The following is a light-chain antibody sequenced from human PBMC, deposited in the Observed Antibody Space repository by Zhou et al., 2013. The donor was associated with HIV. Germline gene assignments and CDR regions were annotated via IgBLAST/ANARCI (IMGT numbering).Light chain of an antibody. CDR2: SAS. Sequence: DIPMTQSPSFVSAFVGDRVTITCRASQDINNFLAWYQQKPGRAPTLLIYSASNLQSGVPSRFSASGSGTDFTLTITSLQPDDFATYYCQQAYSFPLTFGPGT. V-gene: IGKV1-12*01. CDR3: QQAYSFPLT. CDR1: QDINNF. J-gene: IGKJ3*01.